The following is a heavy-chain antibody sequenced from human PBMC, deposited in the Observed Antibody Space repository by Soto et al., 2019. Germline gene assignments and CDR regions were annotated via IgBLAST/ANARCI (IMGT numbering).Heavy chain of an antibody. V-gene: IGHV1-69*13. J-gene: IGHJ4*02. CDR1: GGTFSSYA. CDR3: ARSGSYYIYFDY. D-gene: IGHD3-10*01. Sequence: GASVKVSFKASGGTFSSYAISWVRQAPGQGLEWMGGIIPIFGTASYAQKFQGRVTITADESTSTAYMELSSLRSEDTAVYYCARSGSYYIYFDYWGQGTLVTVSS. CDR2: IIPIFGTA.